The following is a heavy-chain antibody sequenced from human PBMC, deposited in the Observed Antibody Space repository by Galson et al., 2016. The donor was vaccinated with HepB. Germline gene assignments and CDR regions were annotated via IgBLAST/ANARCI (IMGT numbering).Heavy chain of an antibody. Sequence: SLRLSCAASGFTFSSYGMHWVRQAPGKGLEWVAVISYDGSNKYYADSVKGRFTISRDNSKNTLYLQMNSLRAEDTAAYYCAKDTARYCSSTSCSYGVDVWGQGTTVTVSS. D-gene: IGHD2-2*01. V-gene: IGHV3-30*18. CDR1: GFTFSSYG. J-gene: IGHJ6*02. CDR3: AKDTARYCSSTSCSYGVDV. CDR2: ISYDGSNK.